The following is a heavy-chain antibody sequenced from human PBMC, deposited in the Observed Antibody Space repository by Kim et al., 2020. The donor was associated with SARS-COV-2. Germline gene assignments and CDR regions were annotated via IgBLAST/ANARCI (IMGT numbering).Heavy chain of an antibody. CDR1: GFTFDDYT. Sequence: GGSLRLSCAASGFTFDDYTMHWVRQAPGKGLEWVSLISWDGGSTYYADAVKGRFTISRDNSKNSLYLQMNSMRTEDTALYYCAKAYCGGDCYSDCYWYFDLWGRGTLVTVSS. V-gene: IGHV3-43*01. D-gene: IGHD2-21*02. CDR2: ISWDGGST. CDR3: AKAYCGGDCYSDCYWYFDL. J-gene: IGHJ2*01.